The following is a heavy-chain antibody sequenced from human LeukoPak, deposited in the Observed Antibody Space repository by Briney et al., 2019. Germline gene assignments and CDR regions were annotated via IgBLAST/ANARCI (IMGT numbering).Heavy chain of an antibody. CDR1: GYTFTSYG. CDR2: ISAYNGNT. D-gene: IGHD1-1*01. CDR3: ARCLQLERRIEGCWFDP. J-gene: IGHJ5*02. V-gene: IGHV1-18*01. Sequence: ASVKVSCKASGYTFTSYGISWVRQAPGQGLEWMGWISAYNGNTNYAQKLQGRVTMTTDTSTSTAYMELRSLRSDDTAVYYCARCLQLERRIEGCWFDPWGQGTLVTVSS.